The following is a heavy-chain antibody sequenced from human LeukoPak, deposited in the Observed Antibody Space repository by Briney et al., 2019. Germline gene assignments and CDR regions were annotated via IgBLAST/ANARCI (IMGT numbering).Heavy chain of an antibody. CDR1: GFTLSSYE. D-gene: IGHD6-19*01. CDR2: IEYGESTT. J-gene: IGHJ4*02. V-gene: IGHV3-23*01. Sequence: GGSLRLSCMVSGFTLSSYEMSWIRQAPGKGLEWVSSIEYGESTTHYADSVRGRFTISRDDYKNTLYLQLTSLSDDDTAVYFCARNSGWYGISWGQGTLVIVSS. CDR3: ARNSGWYGIS.